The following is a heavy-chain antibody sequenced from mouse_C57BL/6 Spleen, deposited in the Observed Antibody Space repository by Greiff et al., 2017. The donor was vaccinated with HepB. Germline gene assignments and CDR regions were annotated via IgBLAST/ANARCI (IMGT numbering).Heavy chain of an antibody. CDR1: GFNIKDDY. CDR2: IDPENGDT. D-gene: IGHD1-1*01. CDR3: TFITTVVEGY. J-gene: IGHJ2*01. V-gene: IGHV14-4*01. Sequence: EVKLVESGAELVRPGASVKLSCTASGFNIKDDYMHWVKQRPEQGLEWIGWIDPENGDTEYASKFQGKATITADTSSNTAYLQLSSLTSEDTAVYYCTFITTVVEGYWGQGTTLTVSS.